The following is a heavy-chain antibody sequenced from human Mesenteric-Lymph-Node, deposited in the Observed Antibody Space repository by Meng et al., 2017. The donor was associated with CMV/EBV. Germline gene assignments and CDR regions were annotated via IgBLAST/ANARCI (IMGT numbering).Heavy chain of an antibody. CDR1: EFYVSDKY. CDR2: IYRGDNT. V-gene: IGHV3-66*01. D-gene: IGHD3-10*01. Sequence: LVVSAAGLVQTVGSLRLACGACEFYVSDKYRSWVRQAPGKGLEWVCIIYRGDNTYYIDSVKDRFTVSRDNSKNTMYLQMNSLRVEDTAVYYCTGDSVSNPNLDYWGQGTLVTVSS. CDR3: TGDSVSNPNLDY. J-gene: IGHJ4*02.